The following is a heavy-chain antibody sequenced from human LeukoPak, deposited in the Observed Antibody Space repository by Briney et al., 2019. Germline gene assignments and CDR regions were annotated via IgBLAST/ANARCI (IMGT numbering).Heavy chain of an antibody. D-gene: IGHD3-3*01. CDR3: AKSPYRFLEWLFLDY. CDR2: ISGSGGST. Sequence: GGSLRLSCAASGFTFSSYAMSWVRQAPGKGLEWVSAISGSGGSTYYADSVKGRFTVSRDNSKNTLYLQMNSLRAEDTAVYYCAKSPYRFLEWLFLDYWGQGTLVTVSS. V-gene: IGHV3-23*01. CDR1: GFTFSSYA. J-gene: IGHJ4*02.